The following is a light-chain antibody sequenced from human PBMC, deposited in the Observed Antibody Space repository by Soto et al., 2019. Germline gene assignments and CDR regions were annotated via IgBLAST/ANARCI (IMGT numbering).Light chain of an antibody. V-gene: IGLV2-14*01. CDR3: SSYTSSTTYV. CDR2: EVT. CDR1: SSDVGGYDY. J-gene: IGLJ1*01. Sequence: QSVPAQPAPVSGSPGQSITISCTGTSSDVGGYDYVSWYQQYPGKAPKLLVYEVTNRPSGVSGRFSGSKSGNTASLTITGLLADDEADYYCSSYTSSTTYVFGKGTKV.